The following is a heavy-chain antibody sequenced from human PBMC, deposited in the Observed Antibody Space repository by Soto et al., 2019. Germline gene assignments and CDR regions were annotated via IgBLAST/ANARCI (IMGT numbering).Heavy chain of an antibody. CDR3: ARSVLMVYAIRPPDYYYVMDG. Sequence: GASVKVSCKASGYTFTSYGISWVRQAPGQGLEWMGWISAYNGNTNYAQKLQGRVTMTTDTSTSTAYMELRSLRSDDTAVYYCARSVLMVYAIRPPDYYYVMDGWGQGTTVTVSS. V-gene: IGHV1-18*01. CDR2: ISAYNGNT. J-gene: IGHJ6*02. D-gene: IGHD2-8*01. CDR1: GYTFTSYG.